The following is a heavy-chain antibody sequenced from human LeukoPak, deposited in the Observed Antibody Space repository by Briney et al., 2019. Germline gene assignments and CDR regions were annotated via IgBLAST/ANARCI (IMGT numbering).Heavy chain of an antibody. CDR1: GFSFNSYA. V-gene: IGHV3-23*01. D-gene: IGHD2-2*01. Sequence: PGGSLRLSCEGSGFSFNSYALHWVRQAPGKGLEWVSGISAKGDTKYYADSVKGRFTISRDNSKNTVYLDMKSLRVEETAIYYCAKDSSAWYFYFDSWGQGTLVTVSS. J-gene: IGHJ4*01. CDR2: ISAKGDTK. CDR3: AKDSSAWYFYFDS.